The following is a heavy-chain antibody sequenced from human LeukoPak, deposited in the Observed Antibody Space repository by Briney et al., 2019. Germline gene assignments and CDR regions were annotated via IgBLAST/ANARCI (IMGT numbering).Heavy chain of an antibody. J-gene: IGHJ4*02. V-gene: IGHV4-30-4*01. CDR3: ARDGTTAIFDY. CDR1: GGSISSGDYY. D-gene: IGHD2/OR15-2a*01. Sequence: SETLSLTCTVSGGSISSGDYYWRWIRQPPGKGLEWIGYIYYSGSTYYNPSLKSRVTISVDTSKNQFSLKLGSVTAADTAVYYCARDGTTAIFDYWGQGTLVTVSS. CDR2: IYYSGST.